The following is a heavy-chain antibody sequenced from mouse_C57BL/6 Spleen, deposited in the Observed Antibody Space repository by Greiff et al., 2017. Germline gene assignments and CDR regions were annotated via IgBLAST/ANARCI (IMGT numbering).Heavy chain of an antibody. D-gene: IGHD1-1*02. Sequence: EVQRVESGGGLVKPGGSLTLSCAASGFTFSSYAMSWVRQTPEKRLEWVATISGGGSCTNYPDTVKSRFTISRDTAKNNLYLQMSHLKSDDTAMYYGAGGGGEYGVEFAYWGQGTLVTVSA. J-gene: IGHJ3*01. V-gene: IGHV5-4*01. CDR1: GFTFSSYA. CDR2: ISGGGSCT. CDR3: AGGGGEYGVEFAY.